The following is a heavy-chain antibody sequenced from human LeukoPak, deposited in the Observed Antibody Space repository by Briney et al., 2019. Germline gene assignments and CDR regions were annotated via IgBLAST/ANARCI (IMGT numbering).Heavy chain of an antibody. CDR1: GFTLSGYF. CDR2: IKGDGSEK. V-gene: IGHV3-7*01. Sequence: GGSLRLSSAASGFTLSGYFMSWVRQAPGEGLEWVASIKGDGSEKYYVDSVKGRFTISRDNAKNSLYLQMNSLRAEDTAVYYCARDRGWRSSGYYLYYFDFWGQGTLVTVSS. CDR3: ARDRGWRSSGYYLYYFDF. D-gene: IGHD3-22*01. J-gene: IGHJ4*02.